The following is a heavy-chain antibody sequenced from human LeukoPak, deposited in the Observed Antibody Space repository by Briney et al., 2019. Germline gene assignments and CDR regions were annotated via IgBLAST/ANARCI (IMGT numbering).Heavy chain of an antibody. D-gene: IGHD1-26*01. V-gene: IGHV4-59*08. CDR1: GGSISSYY. J-gene: IGHJ4*02. CDR2: IYYSGST. Sequence: SETLSLTYTVSGGSISSYYWSWIRQPPGKGLEWSGYIYYSGSTNYNPSLKSRVTISVDTSKNQFSLKLSSVTAADTAVYYCARVRYIVGAQYYFDYWGQGTLVTVSS. CDR3: ARVRYIVGAQYYFDY.